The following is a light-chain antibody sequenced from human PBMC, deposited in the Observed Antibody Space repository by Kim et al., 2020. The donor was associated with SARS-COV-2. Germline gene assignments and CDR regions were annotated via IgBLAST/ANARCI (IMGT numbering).Light chain of an antibody. CDR1: QNIISR. CDR3: QQYNSYPYT. J-gene: IGKJ2*01. Sequence: DIQMTQSPSTLSASVGDRVNITCGASQNIISRLAWYQQKPGRAPEPLIYKASSLESGVPSRFSGSGSGTDFALTISSLQPDDFASYYCQQYNSYPYTFGQGTKLEI. CDR2: KAS. V-gene: IGKV1-5*03.